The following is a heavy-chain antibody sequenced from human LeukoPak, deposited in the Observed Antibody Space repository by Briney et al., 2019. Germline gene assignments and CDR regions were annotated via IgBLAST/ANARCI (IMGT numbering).Heavy chain of an antibody. CDR2: INPNSGGT. CDR1: GYTFNRYL. V-gene: IGHV1-2*02. D-gene: IGHD3-3*01. J-gene: IGHJ4*02. CDR3: ARSLRLLEWLPRFDY. Sequence: ASVKVPRKASGYTFNRYLMHWVRPAPGQGREWMGWINPNSGGTNYAQKFQGRVTMTRDTSISTAYMELSRLRSDDTAVYVCARSLRLLEWLPRFDYWGQGTLVTVSS.